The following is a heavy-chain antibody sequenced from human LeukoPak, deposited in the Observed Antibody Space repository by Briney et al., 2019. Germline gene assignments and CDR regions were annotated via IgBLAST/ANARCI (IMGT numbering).Heavy chain of an antibody. V-gene: IGHV3-23*01. CDR2: ISGSGGST. Sequence: ETLSLTCAVYGGSFSGYYWSWVRQAPGKGLEWVSAISGSGGSTYYADSVEGRFTISRDNSKNTLYLQMNSLRAEDTAVYYCAKAPVRGVHDYWGQGTLVTVSS. J-gene: IGHJ4*02. CDR3: AKAPVRGVHDY. D-gene: IGHD3-10*01. CDR1: GGSFSGYY.